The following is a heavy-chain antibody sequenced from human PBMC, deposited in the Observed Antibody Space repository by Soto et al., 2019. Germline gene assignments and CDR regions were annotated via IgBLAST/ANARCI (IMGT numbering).Heavy chain of an antibody. CDR3: ARTTYYYDSSGYFLI. Sequence: ASVKVSCKASGYTFTSYGISWVRQAPGQGLEWMGWISAYNGNTNYAQKLQGRVTMTTDTSTSTAYMELRSLRSDDTAVYYCARTTYYYDSSGYFLIWGQGTLVTVSS. V-gene: IGHV1-18*01. J-gene: IGHJ4*02. CDR2: ISAYNGNT. CDR1: GYTFTSYG. D-gene: IGHD3-22*01.